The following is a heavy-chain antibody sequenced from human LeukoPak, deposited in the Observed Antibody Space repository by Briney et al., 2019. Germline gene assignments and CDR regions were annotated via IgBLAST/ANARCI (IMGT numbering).Heavy chain of an antibody. CDR1: GFTVSSNY. J-gene: IGHJ5*02. V-gene: IGHV3-30-3*01. CDR2: ISYDGSNK. CDR3: ARARRAPNWFDP. Sequence: PGGSLRLSCAASGFTVSSNYMSWVRQAPGKGLEWVAVISYDGSNKYYADSVKGRFTISRDNSKNTLYLQMNSLRAEDTAVYYCARARRAPNWFDPWGQGTLVTVSS.